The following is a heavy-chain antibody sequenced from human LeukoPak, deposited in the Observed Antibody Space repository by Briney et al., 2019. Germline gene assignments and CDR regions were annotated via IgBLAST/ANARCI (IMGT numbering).Heavy chain of an antibody. V-gene: IGHV1-46*01. J-gene: IGHJ5*02. CDR2: INPSGGST. D-gene: IGHD2-2*01. CDR1: GYTFTTYY. CDR3: AREIVVVPSAMGFDP. Sequence: ASVKVSCKASGYTFTTYYIHWVRQAPGQGLEWMEVINPSGGSTSFAQKFQARLTMTRDTSTSTVYMELSGLSSEDTAVYYCAREIVVVPSAMGFDPWGQGTLVTVSS.